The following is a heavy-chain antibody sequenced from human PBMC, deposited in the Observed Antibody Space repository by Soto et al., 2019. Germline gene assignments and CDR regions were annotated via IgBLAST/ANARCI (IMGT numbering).Heavy chain of an antibody. J-gene: IGHJ4*02. CDR3: VRDSNYYETSGYYRHYFDY. D-gene: IGHD3-22*01. Sequence: SESLSLTCTVSGGFISSSYWSWIRQSPGKGLEWMGYISYSGSTNYLPSLKSRVSISVDTSKSQFSLKLSSVTAADTAVYYCVRDSNYYETSGYYRHYFDYWGQGTLVTVSS. CDR2: ISYSGST. CDR1: GGFISSSY. V-gene: IGHV4-59*01.